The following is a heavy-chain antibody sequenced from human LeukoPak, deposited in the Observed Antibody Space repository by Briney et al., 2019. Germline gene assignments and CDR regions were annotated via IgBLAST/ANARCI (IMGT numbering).Heavy chain of an antibody. CDR3: ARDYYGSESLPAY. J-gene: IGHJ4*02. D-gene: IGHD3-10*01. CDR1: GYMFANYG. Sequence: GASVKVSCKASGYMFANYGISWVRQDPGQGLEWMGWISPNNADTKTAHTMKGRVTMAADTSTSTAYMELRSLRSDDTAVYYCARDYYGSESLPAYWGQGTLVTVSS. CDR2: ISPNNADT. V-gene: IGHV1-18*01.